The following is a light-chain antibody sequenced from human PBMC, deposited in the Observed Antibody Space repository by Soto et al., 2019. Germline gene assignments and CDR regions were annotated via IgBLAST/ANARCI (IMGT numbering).Light chain of an antibody. V-gene: IGKV1-5*01. CDR2: DAS. CDR3: QQYNSYST. Sequence: DIQMTQSPSTLSASVGDRVTITCRASQSISSWLAWYQQKPGKAPKLLIYDASSLESGVPSRFSGSGSRTEFTPTISSLQPDDFATYYCQQYNSYSTFGQGTKVDI. CDR1: QSISSW. J-gene: IGKJ1*01.